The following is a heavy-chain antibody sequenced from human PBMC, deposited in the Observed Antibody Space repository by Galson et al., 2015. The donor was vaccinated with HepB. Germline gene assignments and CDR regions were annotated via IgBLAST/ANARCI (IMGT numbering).Heavy chain of an antibody. D-gene: IGHD3-9*01. CDR2: ITHDGRT. Sequence: ETLSLTCAVYGGPFSGYYWNWVRQPPGKGLEWIGDITHDGRTTYSPSLKNRVTISRDTSKKQFSLRLSFVTDADRAVYFCARVTDILSGYHRVAFDIWARGTLVTVSS. CDR1: GGPFSGYY. V-gene: IGHV4-34*01. J-gene: IGHJ3*02. CDR3: ARVTDILSGYHRVAFDI.